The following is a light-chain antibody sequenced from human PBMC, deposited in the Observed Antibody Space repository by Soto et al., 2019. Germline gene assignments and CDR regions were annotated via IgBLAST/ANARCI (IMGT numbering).Light chain of an antibody. Sequence: QSALTQPPSASGSPGQSVTISCTGTSSDVGDYKYVSWYQQHPGKAPKLMIYEVDKRPSGVPDRFSGSKSGNTASLAVSGLQAEDAADYFCSSYAGSNVIFGGGTKLTVL. CDR1: SSDVGDYKY. V-gene: IGLV2-8*01. CDR3: SSYAGSNVI. CDR2: EVD. J-gene: IGLJ2*01.